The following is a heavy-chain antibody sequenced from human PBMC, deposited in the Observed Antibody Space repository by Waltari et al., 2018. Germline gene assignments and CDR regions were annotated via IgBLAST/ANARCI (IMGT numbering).Heavy chain of an antibody. D-gene: IGHD5-18*01. V-gene: IGHV7-4-1*01. CDR1: GYTFTSYA. J-gene: IGHJ4*02. CDR2: INTNTGNP. Sequence: QVQLVQSGSELKKPGASVKVSCKASGYTFTSYAMNWVRQAPGQGLGWMGWINTNTGNPTYAQGFPGRFVFSLDTSVSTAYLQICSLKAEDTAVYYCARGRSNGAFFMVTPDCYFDYWGQGTLVTVSS. CDR3: ARGRSNGAFFMVTPDCYFDY.